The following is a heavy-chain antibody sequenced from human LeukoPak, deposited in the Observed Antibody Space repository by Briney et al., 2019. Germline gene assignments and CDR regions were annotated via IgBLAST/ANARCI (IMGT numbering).Heavy chain of an antibody. D-gene: IGHD2-21*02. CDR3: ARVSPEIVVVTGTGAPDY. CDR1: GFTFSSYG. J-gene: IGHJ4*02. CDR2: IWYDGSKK. V-gene: IGHV3-33*01. Sequence: PGRSLRLSCAASGFTFSSYGMHWVRQAPGKGLEWVAVIWYDGSKKYYADSVKGRFTISRDNSKNTVYLQMNSLRAEDTAVYYCARVSPEIVVVTGTGAPDYWGQGTLVTVSS.